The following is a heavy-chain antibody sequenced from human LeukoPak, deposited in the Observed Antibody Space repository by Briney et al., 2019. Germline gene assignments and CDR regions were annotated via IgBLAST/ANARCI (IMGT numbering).Heavy chain of an antibody. CDR2: INSDGSST. Sequence: GGSLRLPCAASGFTFSSYWMHWVRQAPGKGLVWVSRINSDGSSTSYADSVKGRFTISRDNAKNTLYMQMNSLGAEDTAVYYCARNGTEWEPMEEIDYWGQGTLVTVSS. V-gene: IGHV3-74*01. CDR1: GFTFSSYW. D-gene: IGHD1-26*01. J-gene: IGHJ4*02. CDR3: ARNGTEWEPMEEIDY.